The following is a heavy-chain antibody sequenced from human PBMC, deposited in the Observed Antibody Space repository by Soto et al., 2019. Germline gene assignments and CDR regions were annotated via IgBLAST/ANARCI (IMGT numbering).Heavy chain of an antibody. Sequence: EVQLVETGGGLIQPGGSLRLSCAASGFDVRSNFMSWVRQVPGKGLEWVSAIYSGGNTVYADSVKGRFTISRDISNNTVYLQLNTLSAEDTAVYYCARDRGYFDYWGLGTLVTVSS. CDR3: ARDRGYFDY. CDR2: IYSGGNT. J-gene: IGHJ4*02. V-gene: IGHV3-53*02. CDR1: GFDVRSNF.